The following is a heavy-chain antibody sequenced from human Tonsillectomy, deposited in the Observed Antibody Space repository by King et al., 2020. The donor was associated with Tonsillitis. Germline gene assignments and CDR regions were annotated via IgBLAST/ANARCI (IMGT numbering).Heavy chain of an antibody. V-gene: IGHV3-23*03. Sequence: VQLVESGGGLVQPGGSLRLSCAASGFPLSSHAMSWVRQAPGKGPEWVSVIYSGGNYTYYADSVKGRFTISRDNSKNTLYLQMNSLRAEDTAVYYCAKVEIIVADSDYWGPGTLVTVSS. CDR2: IYSGGNYT. CDR1: GFPLSSHA. D-gene: IGHD6-13*01. J-gene: IGHJ4*02. CDR3: AKVEIIVADSDY.